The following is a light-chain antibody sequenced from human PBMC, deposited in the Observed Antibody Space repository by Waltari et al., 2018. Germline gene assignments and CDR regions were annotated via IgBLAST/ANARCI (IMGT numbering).Light chain of an antibody. J-gene: IGKJ1*01. CDR2: GAS. CDR3: QQYNNWPPWT. Sequence: EIVMTQSPATLSVSPGERATLSCRASQSVSSNLAWYQLKPGQAPRLLIYGASTRATCIPARFSGIGSGTEFTLTISSMQSEDFAVYYCQQYNNWPPWTFGQGTKVEIK. V-gene: IGKV3-15*01. CDR1: QSVSSN.